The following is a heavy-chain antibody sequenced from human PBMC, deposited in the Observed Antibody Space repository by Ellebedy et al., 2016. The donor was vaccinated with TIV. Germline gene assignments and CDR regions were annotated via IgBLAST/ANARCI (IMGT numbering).Heavy chain of an antibody. CDR3: ARVVVVWGWFDP. V-gene: IGHV6-1*01. CDR1: GDSVSSNSAA. Sequence: SETLSLXXAISGDSVSSNSAAWNWIRQSPSRGLEWLGRTYYRSKWYNDYAVSVKSRITINPDTSKNQFSLQLNSVTPQDTAVYYCARVVVVWGWFDPWGQGTLVTVSS. D-gene: IGHD2-15*01. CDR2: TYYRSKWYN. J-gene: IGHJ5*02.